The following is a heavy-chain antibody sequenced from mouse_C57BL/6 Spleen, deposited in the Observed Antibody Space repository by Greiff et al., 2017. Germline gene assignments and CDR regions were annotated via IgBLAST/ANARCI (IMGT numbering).Heavy chain of an antibody. V-gene: IGHV5-6*01. CDR2: ISSGGSYT. CDR3: ARQGGTKGYYFDY. CDR1: GFTFSSYG. J-gene: IGHJ2*01. Sequence: EVKLMESGGDLVKPGGSLKLSCAASGFTFSSYGMSWVRQTPDKRLEWVATISSGGSYTYYPDSVKGRFTISRDNAKNTLYLQMSSLKSEDTAMYYCARQGGTKGYYFDYWGQGTTLTVSS. D-gene: IGHD3-3*01.